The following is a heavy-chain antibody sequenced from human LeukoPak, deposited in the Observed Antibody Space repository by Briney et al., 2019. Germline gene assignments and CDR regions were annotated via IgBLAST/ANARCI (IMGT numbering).Heavy chain of an antibody. V-gene: IGHV4-4*07. J-gene: IGHJ6*03. D-gene: IGHD6-6*01. CDR1: GGSISSYY. CDR2: IYTSGST. Sequence: PSETLSLTCTVSGGSISSYYWSWILQPAGKGLEWIGRIYTSGSTNYNPSLKSRVTMSVDTSKNQFSLKLSSVTAADTAVYYCARVESSSSLYYYYMDVWGKGTTVTVSS. CDR3: ARVESSSSLYYYYMDV.